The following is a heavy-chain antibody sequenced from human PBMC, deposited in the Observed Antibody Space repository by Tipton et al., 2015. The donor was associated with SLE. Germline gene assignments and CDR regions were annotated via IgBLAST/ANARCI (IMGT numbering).Heavy chain of an antibody. CDR2: INDIGDT. CDR3: ARAGDRRDGYNFALTY. J-gene: IGHJ4*02. Sequence: TLSLTCTVSGGSISSYYWSWIRQPPGKGLEWIGEINDIGDTTYKSSLKSRVTISVDTSKYQFSLTLSSVTAADTAVYYCARAGDRRDGYNFALTYWGQGTLVTVSS. CDR1: GGSISSYY. V-gene: IGHV4-59*01. D-gene: IGHD5-24*01.